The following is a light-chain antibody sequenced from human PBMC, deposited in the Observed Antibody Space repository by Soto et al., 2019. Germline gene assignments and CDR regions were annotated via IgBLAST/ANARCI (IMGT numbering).Light chain of an antibody. V-gene: IGKV3-20*01. CDR1: QSVTNSF. CDR3: QQYGNSPTT. Sequence: ETVLTQSPGTLSLSPGERATLSCRASQSVTNSFLAWYQQKPGQAPRLLIYGASLTATGIPDRFSGSGSGADFSLTISRLAPEDFAVYYCQQYGNSPTTFGRGTRLEIK. J-gene: IGKJ5*01. CDR2: GAS.